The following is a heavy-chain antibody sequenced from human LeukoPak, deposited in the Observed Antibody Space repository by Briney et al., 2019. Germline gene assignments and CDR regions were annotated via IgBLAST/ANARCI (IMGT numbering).Heavy chain of an antibody. D-gene: IGHD4-23*01. CDR2: IASDGSST. J-gene: IGHJ4*02. CDR1: GFTFSSYW. CDR3: ARGRPHGNDY. V-gene: IGHV3-74*01. Sequence: GGSLRLSCAASGFTFSSYWMNWVRQAPGKGLVWVSRIASDGSSTTYADSVKGRFSISRDNANNTLYLQMNSLRVEDTAVYYCARGRPHGNDYWGQGTLVTVSS.